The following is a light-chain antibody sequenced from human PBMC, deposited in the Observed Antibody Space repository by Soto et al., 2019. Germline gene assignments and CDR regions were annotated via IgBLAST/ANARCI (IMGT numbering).Light chain of an antibody. V-gene: IGKV3D-15*01. CDR1: QSVSGS. Sequence: EIVLTQSPGTLSLSPGERATLSCRASQSVSGSFLAWFQQKPGQAPRLLIYGASSRATGIPARFSGSGSGTEFTLTISSLQSEDFAVYYCQQYNNWPETFGQGTKV. CDR2: GAS. J-gene: IGKJ1*01. CDR3: QQYNNWPET.